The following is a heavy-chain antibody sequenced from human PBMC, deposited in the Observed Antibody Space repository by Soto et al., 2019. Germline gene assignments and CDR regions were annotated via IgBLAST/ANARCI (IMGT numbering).Heavy chain of an antibody. Sequence: QVQLQESGPGLVKASQTLSLTCNVSGGSISSGGYYWTWIRQHPGKGLEWIGNIHHSGSTFYNPSLKSRVSISVDTSKNQFSLKLSSVTAADTAVYLCARGVLSWGQGTLVTVSS. CDR1: GGSISSGGYY. CDR3: ARGVLS. CDR2: IHHSGST. D-gene: IGHD3-10*01. J-gene: IGHJ1*01. V-gene: IGHV4-31*03.